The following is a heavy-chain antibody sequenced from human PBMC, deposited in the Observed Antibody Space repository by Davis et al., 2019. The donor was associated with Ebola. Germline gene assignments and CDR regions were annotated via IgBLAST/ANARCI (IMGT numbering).Heavy chain of an antibody. CDR2: ISYDDSNK. V-gene: IGHV3-30*03. CDR3: ARDVGSAWRWFDP. D-gene: IGHD6-19*01. J-gene: IGHJ5*02. CDR1: GFTFSNYP. Sequence: GESLKISCAASGFTFSNYPMHWVRQAPGKGLEWVAVISYDDSNKYYADSAKGRFTISRDTSKNTVYLQMNNLRPEDTAVYYCARDVGSAWRWFDPWGQGTLVTVSS.